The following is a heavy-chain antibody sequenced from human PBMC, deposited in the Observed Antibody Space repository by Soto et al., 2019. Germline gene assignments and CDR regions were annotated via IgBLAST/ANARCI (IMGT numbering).Heavy chain of an antibody. D-gene: IGHD1-1*01. J-gene: IGHJ4*02. V-gene: IGHV3-7*05. CDR3: ARDDNWNSSDYFDY. CDR2: IKQDGSEK. Sequence: GGSLRLSCAASGFTFSSYWMSWVRQAPGKGLEWVANIKQDGSEKYYVDSVKGRFPISRDNAKNLLYLQMNSLRAEDTAVYYCARDDNWNSSDYFDYWGQGTLVTVSS. CDR1: GFTFSSYW.